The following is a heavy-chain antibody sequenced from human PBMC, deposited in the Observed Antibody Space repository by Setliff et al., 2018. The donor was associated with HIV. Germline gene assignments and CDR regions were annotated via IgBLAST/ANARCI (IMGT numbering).Heavy chain of an antibody. CDR1: GYNFNVYY. Sequence: GASVKVSCKASGYNFNVYYMHWVRQAPGQGLEWMGWINPNRGGTNFAQKFQGRVTMERDTSFTTVYMELNSLRSDDTAVYFCARAPAHEHATGWYSSSNRFDPWGQGTLVTVSS. CDR3: ARAPAHEHATGWYSSSNRFDP. V-gene: IGHV1-2*02. J-gene: IGHJ5*02. D-gene: IGHD1-26*01. CDR2: INPNRGGT.